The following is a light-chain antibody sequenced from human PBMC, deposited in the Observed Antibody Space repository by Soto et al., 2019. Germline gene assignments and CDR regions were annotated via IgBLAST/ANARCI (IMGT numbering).Light chain of an antibody. CDR1: RRVIGTYDY. CDR3: FSFTASRTHV. CDR2: AVN. Sequence: SVLNQPASLSGSTGQSIAISRTGTRRVIGTYDYVSWFQQHPGKAPKLMISAVNNRPSGVSNRFSGSKSGNPAYLTCSGLQVDVDAEYSCFSFTASRTHVLGFGTNVT. V-gene: IGLV2-14*01. J-gene: IGLJ1*01.